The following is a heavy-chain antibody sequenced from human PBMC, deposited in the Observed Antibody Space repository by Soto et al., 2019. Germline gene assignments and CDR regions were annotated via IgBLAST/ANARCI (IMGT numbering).Heavy chain of an antibody. CDR3: ARDVNPSPTVTDFSWYFDF. V-gene: IGHV1-69*01. CDR1: GCTFSSYA. CDR2: IIPIFGTA. Sequence: QVQLVQSGAEVKKPGSSVKVSCKASGCTFSSYALSWVRQAPGQGLEWMRGIIPIFGTANYAQKFQGRVTITVDESTSTAYLEVRSLRSEYKAVYYCARDVNPSPTVTDFSWYFDFWGRGTRVTVCS. D-gene: IGHD2-21*02. J-gene: IGHJ2*01.